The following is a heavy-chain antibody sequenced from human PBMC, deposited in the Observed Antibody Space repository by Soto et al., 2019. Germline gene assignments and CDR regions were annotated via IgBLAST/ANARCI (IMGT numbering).Heavy chain of an antibody. CDR3: ARTYYYDSSGYYQGLWEY. Sequence: QITLKESGPTLVKPTQTLTLTCTFSGFSLSTSGVGVGWIRQPPGKALEWLALIYWDDDKRYSPSLKSRLTITKDTSKNQVVLTMTNMDPVDTATYYCARTYYYDSSGYYQGLWEYWGQGTLVTVSS. V-gene: IGHV2-5*02. CDR1: GFSLSTSGVG. D-gene: IGHD3-22*01. J-gene: IGHJ4*02. CDR2: IYWDDDK.